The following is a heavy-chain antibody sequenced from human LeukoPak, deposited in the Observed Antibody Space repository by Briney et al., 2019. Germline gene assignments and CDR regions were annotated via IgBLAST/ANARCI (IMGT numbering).Heavy chain of an antibody. CDR2: IYYSGST. CDR3: ARDRGSLFAGAFDI. V-gene: IGHV4-31*03. Sequence: SETLSLTCTVSGGSISSGGYYWSWIRQHPGKGLEWIGYIYYSGSTYYNPSLKSRVTISVDTSKNQFSLKLSSVTAADTAVYYCARDRGSLFAGAFDIWGQGTMVTASS. CDR1: GGSISSGGYY. J-gene: IGHJ3*02. D-gene: IGHD3-16*01.